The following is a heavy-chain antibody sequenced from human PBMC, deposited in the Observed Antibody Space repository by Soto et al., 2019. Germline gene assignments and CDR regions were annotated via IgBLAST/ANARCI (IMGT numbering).Heavy chain of an antibody. J-gene: IGHJ3*02. CDR2: ISSSGSTI. CDR3: ARRSFCGGDCPDAFDI. V-gene: IGHV3-11*01. CDR1: GFTFSDYY. D-gene: IGHD2-21*02. Sequence: GGSLRLSCAASGFTFSDYYMSWIRQAPGKGLEWVSYISSSGSTIYYADSVKGRFTISRDNAKNSLYLQMNSLRAEDTAVYYCARRSFCGGDCPDAFDIWGQGTMATVSS.